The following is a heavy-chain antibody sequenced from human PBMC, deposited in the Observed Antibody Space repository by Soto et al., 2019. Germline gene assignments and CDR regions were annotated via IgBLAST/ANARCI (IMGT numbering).Heavy chain of an antibody. V-gene: IGHV4-4*02. CDR1: GDSITSNVW. Sequence: PSEILSLAYGVSGDSITSNVWWSWIRQSPGKGLEWIVDAYHNGLTNYNPSLKSRVTMSTDTSKNQFSLQLTSVTAPDAAMSYSPREAALPGEACRIDYWGQGTLVTV. CDR3: PREAALPGEACRIDY. CDR2: AYHNGLT. J-gene: IGHJ4*02. D-gene: IGHD2-15*01.